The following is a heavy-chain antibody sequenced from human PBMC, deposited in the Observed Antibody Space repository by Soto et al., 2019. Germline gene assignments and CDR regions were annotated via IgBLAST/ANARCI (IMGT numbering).Heavy chain of an antibody. Sequence: GGSLRRSWADSGSRFSSYIMSWVRQTPGKGLEWVAAISATGDRTYYADSVTGRFTISRDNSKKTHYLQMTSLRAEDTAMYYCATMNGYFEYWGQGTPVTVSS. CDR1: GSRFSSYI. D-gene: IGHD3-22*01. V-gene: IGHV3-23*01. J-gene: IGHJ4*02. CDR2: ISATGDRT. CDR3: ATMNGYFEY.